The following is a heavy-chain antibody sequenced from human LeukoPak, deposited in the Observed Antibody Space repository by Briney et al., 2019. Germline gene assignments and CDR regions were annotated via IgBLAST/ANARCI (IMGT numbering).Heavy chain of an antibody. CDR2: IKPSGGST. CDR3: ARFRGYVPFDY. D-gene: IGHD6-25*01. V-gene: IGHV1-46*01. J-gene: IGHJ4*02. Sequence: GASVKVSCKASGYTFTSYYIHWVRQAPGQGLERMGFIKPSGGSTSYAQKFQGRVTMTSDTSTSTVYMELSSLRSEDTAVYYCARFRGYVPFDYWGQGTLVTVSS. CDR1: GYTFTSYY.